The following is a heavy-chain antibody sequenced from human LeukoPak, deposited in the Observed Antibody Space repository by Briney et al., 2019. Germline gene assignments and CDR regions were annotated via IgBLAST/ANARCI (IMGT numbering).Heavy chain of an antibody. Sequence: GGSLRLSCAASGFTFSSYSMNWVRQAPGKGLEWVSYISSSSSTIYYADSVKGRFTISRDNAKNSLYLQMNSLRDEDTAVYYCASADILTGTYGMDVWGQGTTVTVSS. V-gene: IGHV3-48*02. CDR2: ISSSSSTI. D-gene: IGHD3-9*01. CDR3: ASADILTGTYGMDV. J-gene: IGHJ6*02. CDR1: GFTFSSYS.